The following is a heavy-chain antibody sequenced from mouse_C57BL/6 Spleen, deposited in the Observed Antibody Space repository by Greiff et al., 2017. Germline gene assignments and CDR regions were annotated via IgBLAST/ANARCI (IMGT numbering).Heavy chain of an antibody. CDR1: GYSITSGYY. D-gene: IGHD2-3*01. V-gene: IGHV3-6*01. J-gene: IGHJ4*01. Sequence: EVKLQESGPGLVKPSQSLSLTCSVTGYSITSGYYWNWIRQFPGNKLEWMGYISYDGSNNYNPSLKNRISITRDTSKNQFFLKLNSVTTEDTATYYCARERWLPYAMDYWGQGTSVTVSS. CDR2: ISYDGSN. CDR3: ARERWLPYAMDY.